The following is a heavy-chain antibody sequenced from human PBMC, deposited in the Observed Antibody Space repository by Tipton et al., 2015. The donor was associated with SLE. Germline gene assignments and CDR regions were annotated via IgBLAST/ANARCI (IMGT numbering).Heavy chain of an antibody. J-gene: IGHJ4*02. CDR1: GASISSHY. D-gene: IGHD6-25*01. CDR2: MYYTGSA. Sequence: TLSLTCTVSGASISSHYWSWIRQPPGKGLEWIGYMYYTGSAHYNPSLRNRVTMSLDTSKNQFSLKLSSVTAADTAVYFCARQDLGRAATLTFDIWGLGTLVTVSS. CDR3: ARQDLGRAATLTFDI. V-gene: IGHV4-59*08.